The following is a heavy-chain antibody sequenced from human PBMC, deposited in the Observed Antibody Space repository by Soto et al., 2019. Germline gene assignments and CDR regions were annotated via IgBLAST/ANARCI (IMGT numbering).Heavy chain of an antibody. CDR2: INHSGST. D-gene: IGHD3-10*01. V-gene: IGHV4-34*01. CDR3: AIRGAPLRY. J-gene: IGHJ4*02. Sequence: QVQLQQWGAGLLKPSETLSLTCAVYGGSFSGYYWSWIRQPPGKGLEWIGEINHSGSTNYNPSLKTRXTXLVDTSKNQFSLKLSSVTAADTAVYYCAIRGAPLRYWGQGTLVTVSS. CDR1: GGSFSGYY.